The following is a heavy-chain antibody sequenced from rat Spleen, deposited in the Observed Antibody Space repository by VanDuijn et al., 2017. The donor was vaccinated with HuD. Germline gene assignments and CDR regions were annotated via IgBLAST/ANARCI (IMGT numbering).Heavy chain of an antibody. CDR3: TRDLNY. Sequence: QVQLKESGPGLVQPSQTLSLTCTVSGFSLMDYSVHWVRQPPGKGLEWMGRMKYDGDTYYNSALKSRLSISRDTSKSQIFLKMNSLQTEDTAIYYCTRDLNYWGQGVMVTVSS. CDR1: GFSLMDYS. D-gene: IGHD3-7*01. V-gene: IGHV2S30*01. J-gene: IGHJ2*01. CDR2: MKYDGDT.